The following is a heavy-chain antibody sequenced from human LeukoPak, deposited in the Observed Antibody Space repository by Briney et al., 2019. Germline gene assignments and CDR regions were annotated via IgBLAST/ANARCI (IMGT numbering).Heavy chain of an antibody. D-gene: IGHD6-13*01. CDR2: IYYSGST. CDR3: ARGGAAAGRNFDY. Sequence: PSEPLSLTCTVSGGSISSYYWSWIRQPTGKGLEWIGYIYYSGSTNYNPSLKSRVTISVDTSKNQFSLKLSSVTAADTAVYYCARGGAAAGRNFDYWGQGTLVTVSS. J-gene: IGHJ4*02. CDR1: GGSISSYY. V-gene: IGHV4-59*01.